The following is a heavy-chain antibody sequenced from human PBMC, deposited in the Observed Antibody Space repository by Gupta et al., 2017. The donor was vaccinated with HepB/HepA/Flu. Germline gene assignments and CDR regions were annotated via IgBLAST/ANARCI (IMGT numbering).Heavy chain of an antibody. D-gene: IGHD5-12*01. CDR2: ISYDGSNK. CDR3: ARGVSGDDSDYYYGMDV. J-gene: IGHJ6*02. V-gene: IGHV3-30-3*01. CDR1: GFTFSSYA. Sequence: GFTFSSYAMHWVRQAPGKGLEWVAVISYDGSNKYYADSVKGRFTISRDNSKNTLYLQMNSLRAEDTAVYYCARGVSGDDSDYYYGMDVWGQGTTVTVS.